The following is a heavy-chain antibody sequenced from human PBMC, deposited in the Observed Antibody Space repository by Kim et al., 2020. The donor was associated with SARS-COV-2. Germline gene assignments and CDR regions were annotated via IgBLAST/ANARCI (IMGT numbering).Heavy chain of an antibody. Sequence: SETLSLTCAVSGGSISSSNWWSWVRQPPGKGLEWIGEIYHSGSTNYNPSLKSRVTISVDKSKNQFSLKLSSVTAADTAVYYCARDPRSLYSSSWYDYWGQGTLVTVSS. D-gene: IGHD6-13*01. CDR2: IYHSGST. J-gene: IGHJ4*02. CDR3: ARDPRSLYSSSWYDY. CDR1: GGSISSSNW. V-gene: IGHV4-4*02.